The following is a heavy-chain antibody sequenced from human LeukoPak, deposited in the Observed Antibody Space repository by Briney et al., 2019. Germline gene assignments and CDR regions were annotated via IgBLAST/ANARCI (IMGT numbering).Heavy chain of an antibody. CDR3: ARIVATIVDY. CDR1: GGSISSSSYY. Sequence: SETLSLTCTVSGGSISSSSYYWGWIRQPPGTGLEWIGSIYYSGSTNYNPSLKSRVTISVDKSKNQFSLKLTSVTAADTAVYYCARIVATIVDYWGQGTLVTVSS. CDR2: IYYSGST. V-gene: IGHV4-39*07. D-gene: IGHD5-12*01. J-gene: IGHJ4*02.